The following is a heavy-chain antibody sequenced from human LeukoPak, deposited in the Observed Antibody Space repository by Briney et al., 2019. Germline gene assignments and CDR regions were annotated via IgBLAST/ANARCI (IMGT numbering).Heavy chain of an antibody. J-gene: IGHJ4*02. CDR2: LFTGGGRT. Sequence: HPGGSLRLSCAASGFTFNNYLMSWVRQAPGKGLEWVSVLFTGGGRTLYADSVKGRFTISGDTSRTTLYLQMNGLRAEDTAVYYCAKECDYSPGHKFDLWGQGTLVTVPS. CDR3: AKECDYSPGHKFDL. V-gene: IGHV3-23*01. CDR1: GFTFNNYL. D-gene: IGHD3-10*01.